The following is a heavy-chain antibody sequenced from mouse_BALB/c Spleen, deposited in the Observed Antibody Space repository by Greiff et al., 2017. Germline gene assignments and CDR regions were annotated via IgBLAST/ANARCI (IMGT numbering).Heavy chain of an antibody. Sequence: EVKLMESGGGLVKPGGSLKLSCAASGFTFSSYTMSWVRQTPEKRLEWVATISSGGSYTYYPDSVKGRFTISRDNAKNTLYLQMSSLKSEDTAMYYCTRDGGWLPLLDYWGQGTTLTVSS. CDR3: TRDGGWLPLLDY. CDR2: ISSGGSYT. V-gene: IGHV5-6-4*01. CDR1: GFTFSSYT. J-gene: IGHJ2*01. D-gene: IGHD2-3*01.